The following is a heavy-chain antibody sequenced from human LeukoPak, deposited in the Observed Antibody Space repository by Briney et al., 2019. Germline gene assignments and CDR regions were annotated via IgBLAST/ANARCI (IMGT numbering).Heavy chain of an antibody. CDR1: GFTFSSYA. D-gene: IGHD6-19*01. Sequence: GSLRLSCAASGFTFSSYAMSWVRQAPGTGLEWVANINPGGTETYYVEPVKGRLTISRDNAKNLVYLQMNSLRAEDSAVYHCGRFGYVAGVDLWGQGTLVTVSS. CDR2: INPGGTET. V-gene: IGHV3-7*01. J-gene: IGHJ4*02. CDR3: GRFGYVAGVDL.